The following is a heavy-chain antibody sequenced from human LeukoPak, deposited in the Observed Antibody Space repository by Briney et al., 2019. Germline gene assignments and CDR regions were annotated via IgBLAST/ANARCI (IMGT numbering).Heavy chain of an antibody. V-gene: IGHV3-53*01. CDR1: GFTVSSNY. D-gene: IGHD3-10*01. Sequence: GGSLRLSCAASGFTVSSNYMSWVRQAPGEGLEWVSVIYSGGSTYYADSVKGRFTISRDNSKNTLYLQMNSLRAEDTAVYYCARASNMVRGVMVDYWGQGTLVPVSS. CDR2: IYSGGST. J-gene: IGHJ4*02. CDR3: ARASNMVRGVMVDY.